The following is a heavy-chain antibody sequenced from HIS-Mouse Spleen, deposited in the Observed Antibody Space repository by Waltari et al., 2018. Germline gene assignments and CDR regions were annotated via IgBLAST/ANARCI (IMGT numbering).Heavy chain of an antibody. V-gene: IGHV4-39*07. J-gene: IGHJ6*02. Sequence: PGLVKQWIGSIYYSGSTYYNPSLKSRVTISVDTSKNQFSLKLSSVTAAVTAVYYCAGDFSGVGATYYYYYYGMDVWGQGTTVTVSS. CDR2: IYYSGST. CDR3: AGDFSGVGATYYYYYYGMDV. D-gene: IGHD1-26*01.